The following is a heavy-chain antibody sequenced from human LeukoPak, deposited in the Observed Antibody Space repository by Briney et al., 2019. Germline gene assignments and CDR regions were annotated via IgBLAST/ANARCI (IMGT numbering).Heavy chain of an antibody. CDR3: ARGPSAFSFDY. J-gene: IGHJ4*02. CDR1: GGTFSSYA. D-gene: IGHD6-19*01. CDR2: IIPILGIA. Sequence: SVKVSCKASGGTFSSYAISWVRQAPGQGLEWMGRIIPILGIANYAQKFQGRVTITADKSTSTAYMELSSLRSGDTAVYYCARGPSAFSFDYWGQGTLVTVSS. V-gene: IGHV1-69*04.